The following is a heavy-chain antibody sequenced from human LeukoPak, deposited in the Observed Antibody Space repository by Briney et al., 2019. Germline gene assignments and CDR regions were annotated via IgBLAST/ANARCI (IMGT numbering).Heavy chain of an antibody. CDR2: ISSASTYI. CDR1: GFIFSSYS. CDR3: ARVGTTSNFYYYYGMDV. D-gene: IGHD2/OR15-2a*01. V-gene: IGHV3-21*01. Sequence: GGSLRLSCAASGFIFSSYSMNWVRQAPGKGLEWVSFISSASTYIFYADSVRGRFTISRDNAKDSLYLQMNSLRVEDTAVYYCARVGTTSNFYYYYGMDVWGQGTTVTVSS. J-gene: IGHJ6*02.